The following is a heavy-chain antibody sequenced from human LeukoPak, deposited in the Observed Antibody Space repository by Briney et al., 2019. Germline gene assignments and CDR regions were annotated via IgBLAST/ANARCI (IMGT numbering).Heavy chain of an antibody. J-gene: IGHJ6*02. V-gene: IGHV1-3*01. CDR3: ARDRKWACSSTSCYYYYGMDV. D-gene: IGHD2-2*01. CDR2: INAGNGNT. CDR1: GYTFTSYA. Sequence: ASVKVSCKASGYTFTSYAMHWVRQAPGQRLEWMGWINAGNGNTKYSQKFQGRVTITRDTSASTAYMELSSLRSEDTAVYYCARDRKWACSSTSCYYYYGMDVWGQGTTVTVSS.